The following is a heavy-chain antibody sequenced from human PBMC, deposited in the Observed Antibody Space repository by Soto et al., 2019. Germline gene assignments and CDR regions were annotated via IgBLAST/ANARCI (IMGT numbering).Heavy chain of an antibody. Sequence: SETLSLTCAVSGGSISSSNWWSWVRQPPGKGLEWIGEIYHSGSTNYNPSLKSRVTISVDKSKNQFSLKLSSVTAADTAVYYCATGTQRDYYYGMDVWGQGTTVTVSS. CDR3: ATGTQRDYYYGMDV. J-gene: IGHJ6*02. CDR1: GGSISSSNW. V-gene: IGHV4-4*02. CDR2: IYHSGST. D-gene: IGHD1-1*01.